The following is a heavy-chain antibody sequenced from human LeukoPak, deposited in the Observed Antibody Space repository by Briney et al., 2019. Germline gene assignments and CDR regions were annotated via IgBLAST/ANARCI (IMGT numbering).Heavy chain of an antibody. CDR2: FSDSGGRT. CDR1: GFTFSSYA. V-gene: IGHV3-23*01. J-gene: IGHJ4*02. D-gene: IGHD6-25*01. CDR3: AKGNLQSRHSTGFDH. Sequence: GGSLRLSCAASGFTFSSYAMSWVRQAPGKGLEWVSVFSDSGGRTYYADSVKGRSTTSRDNSKNTLHLQMNSLRAEDTAVYYCAKGNLQSRHSTGFDHWGQGTLVTVSS.